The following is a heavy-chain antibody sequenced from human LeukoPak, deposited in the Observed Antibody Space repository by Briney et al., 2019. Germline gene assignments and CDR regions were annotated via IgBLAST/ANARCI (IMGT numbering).Heavy chain of an antibody. CDR1: GGTFSSYA. Sequence: SVKVSCKASGGTFSSYAISWVRQAPGQGLEWMGGIIPIFGTANYAQKFQGRVTITADESTSTAYMELSSLRSEDTAVYYCASGYFDWLPIPGGYYYYYMDVWGKGTTVTISS. V-gene: IGHV1-69*13. D-gene: IGHD3-9*01. CDR3: ASGYFDWLPIPGGYYYYYMDV. CDR2: IIPIFGTA. J-gene: IGHJ6*03.